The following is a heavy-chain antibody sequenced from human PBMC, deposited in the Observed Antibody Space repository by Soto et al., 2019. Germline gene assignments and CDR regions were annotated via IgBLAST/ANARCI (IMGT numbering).Heavy chain of an antibody. CDR3: ARGEPRFMEWLLLSEYFDP. Sequence: QVQLQQWGAGLLKPSETLSLTCAVYGGSFSSYYWSWIRQPPGKGLEWIGVINHSGSTNYDPSLKSRVTISIDKSKNQVSLTLSSVTAADTAVYYCARGEPRFMEWLLLSEYFDPWGQGTLVTVSS. CDR1: GGSFSSYY. J-gene: IGHJ5*02. V-gene: IGHV4-34*01. D-gene: IGHD3-3*01. CDR2: INHSGST.